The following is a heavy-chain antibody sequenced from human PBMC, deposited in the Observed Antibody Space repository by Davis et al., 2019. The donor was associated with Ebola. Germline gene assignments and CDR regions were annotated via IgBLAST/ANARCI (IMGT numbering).Heavy chain of an antibody. V-gene: IGHV4-39*01. D-gene: IGHD1-26*01. CDR1: GDSIISPNYY. CDR2: IYYSGSA. Sequence: PSETLSLTCTVSGDSIISPNYYWGWIRQPPGKGLEWIGSIYYSGSAFYSPSLKSRATISADTSNNQFSLKLSSVTAADTAVYYCARLAILGATTLSAYYYGMDVWGKGTTVTVSS. CDR3: ARLAILGATTLSAYYYGMDV. J-gene: IGHJ6*04.